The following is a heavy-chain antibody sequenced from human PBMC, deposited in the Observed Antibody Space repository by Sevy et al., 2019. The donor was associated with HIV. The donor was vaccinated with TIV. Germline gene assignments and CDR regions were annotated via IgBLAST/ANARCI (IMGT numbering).Heavy chain of an antibody. CDR1: GFTFSSYG. CDR3: ARDRSPYYYDSSGTDY. D-gene: IGHD3-22*01. V-gene: IGHV3-33*01. J-gene: IGHJ4*01. CDR2: IWYDGSNK. Sequence: GGSLRLSCAASGFTFSSYGMHWVRQAPGKGLEWVAVIWYDGSNKYYADSVKGRFTISRDNSKNTLYLQMNSLRAEDTAVYYCARDRSPYYYDSSGTDYWGHGTLVTVSS.